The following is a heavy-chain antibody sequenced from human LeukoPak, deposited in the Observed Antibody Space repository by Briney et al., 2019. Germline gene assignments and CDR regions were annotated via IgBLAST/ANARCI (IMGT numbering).Heavy chain of an antibody. CDR1: GFTFSSYA. Sequence: GGSLRLSCAASGFTFSSYAMSRVRQAPGKGLEWVSAISGSGGSTYYADSVKGRFTISRDNSKNTLYLQMNSLRAEDTAVYYCAKDGPSYYYDSSGSDRYYFDYWGQGTLVTVSS. V-gene: IGHV3-23*01. CDR3: AKDGPSYYYDSSGSDRYYFDY. J-gene: IGHJ4*02. D-gene: IGHD3-22*01. CDR2: ISGSGGST.